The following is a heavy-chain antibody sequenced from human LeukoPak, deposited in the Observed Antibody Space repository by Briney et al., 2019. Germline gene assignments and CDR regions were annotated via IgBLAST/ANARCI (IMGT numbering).Heavy chain of an antibody. CDR2: INHSGST. CDR1: GGSFSGYY. Sequence: RSSETLSLTCAVYGGSFSGYYWSWIRQPPGKGLEWIGEINHSGSTNYNPSLKSRVTISVDTSKNQFSLNLSSVTAADTAVYYCARLRHYGSGSYPMTGNWFDPWGQGTLVSVSS. J-gene: IGHJ5*02. D-gene: IGHD3-10*01. V-gene: IGHV4-34*01. CDR3: ARLRHYGSGSYPMTGNWFDP.